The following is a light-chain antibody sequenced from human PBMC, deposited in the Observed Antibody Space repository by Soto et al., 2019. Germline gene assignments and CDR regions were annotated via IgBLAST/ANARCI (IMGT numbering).Light chain of an antibody. CDR1: SSDVGDYNY. Sequence: QSALTQPASVSGSHGQSITISCTGTSSDVGDYNYVSWYQQYPGKAPKLMLYDVSNRPSGISNRFSGSKSGNTASLTISVLQADVEADYYCSSYTSSSTLFGTGTKLTVL. CDR3: SSYTSSSTL. CDR2: DVS. J-gene: IGLJ1*01. V-gene: IGLV2-14*01.